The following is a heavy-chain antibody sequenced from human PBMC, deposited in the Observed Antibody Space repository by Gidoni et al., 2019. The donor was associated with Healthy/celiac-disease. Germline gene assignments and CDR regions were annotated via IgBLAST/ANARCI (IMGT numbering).Heavy chain of an antibody. Sequence: EVQLVDSGGGLVQPGGSLRLSCAASGFTFSSYSMNWVRQAPGKGLEWVSYISRSGSTIYYADSVKGRFTISRDNAKNSLYLQMNSLRDEDTAVYYCAMGYYYDSSGYDLWGRGTLVTVSS. CDR3: AMGYYYDSSGYDL. J-gene: IGHJ2*01. CDR2: ISRSGSTI. V-gene: IGHV3-48*02. CDR1: GFTFSSYS. D-gene: IGHD3-22*01.